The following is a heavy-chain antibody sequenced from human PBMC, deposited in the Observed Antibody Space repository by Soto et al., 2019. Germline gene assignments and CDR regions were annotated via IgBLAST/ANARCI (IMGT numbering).Heavy chain of an antibody. CDR2: IADSRDRT. CDR1: GFTFRSYA. Sequence: EVQLLESGGGLVQPGGSLRLSCAASGFTFRSYAMSWVRQAPGKGLEWVSVIADSRDRTYYADSVKGRFTISRDNSKNTLHLQMHNLRAEDTATYYCAKGIDWGQGTRVTVSS. V-gene: IGHV3-23*01. CDR3: AKGID. D-gene: IGHD2-15*01. J-gene: IGHJ4*02.